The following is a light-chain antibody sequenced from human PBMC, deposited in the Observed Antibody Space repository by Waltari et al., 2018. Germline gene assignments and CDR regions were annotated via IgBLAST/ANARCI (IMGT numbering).Light chain of an antibody. J-gene: IGKJ3*01. CDR3: QQFFLTPFT. V-gene: IGKV4-1*01. Sequence: DIVMTQSTDSLAVSLGERATINCKSSQSVFYTSNNNNYLAWYQQKPGQPPKLLIYWASTRESGVPDRFSGSGSGTDFTLTISNLQPEDVAVYYCQQFFLTPFTFGPGTKVNIK. CDR2: WAS. CDR1: QSVFYTSNNNNY.